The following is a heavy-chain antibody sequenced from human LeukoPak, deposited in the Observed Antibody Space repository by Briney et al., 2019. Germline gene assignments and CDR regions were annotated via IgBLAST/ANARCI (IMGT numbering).Heavy chain of an antibody. CDR3: ATYRQVLLPFES. Sequence: GSLRLSCEASGFTFSTFAMIWVRQPPGKGLAWVSSIFTSGGEIHYADSVRGRFTISRDNSKSTLSLQMNSLRAEDTAIYYCATYRQVLLPFESWGQGTLVTVSS. CDR1: GFTFSTFA. D-gene: IGHD2-8*02. CDR2: IFTSGGEI. V-gene: IGHV3-23*01. J-gene: IGHJ4*02.